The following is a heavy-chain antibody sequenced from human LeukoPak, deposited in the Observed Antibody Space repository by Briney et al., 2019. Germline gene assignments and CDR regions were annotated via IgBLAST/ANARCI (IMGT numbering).Heavy chain of an antibody. CDR3: ARDHTVDGLVFDS. V-gene: IGHV3-7*01. Sequence: GGSLRLSCAASGFTFSSYWMSWVRQAPGKGLEWVANIKQDGSEKYYVDAVKGRFTISRDNAKNSLYLQMNSLRAEDTAVYYCARDHTVDGLVFDSWGQGTLVIVSS. J-gene: IGHJ4*02. D-gene: IGHD6-19*01. CDR2: IKQDGSEK. CDR1: GFTFSSYW.